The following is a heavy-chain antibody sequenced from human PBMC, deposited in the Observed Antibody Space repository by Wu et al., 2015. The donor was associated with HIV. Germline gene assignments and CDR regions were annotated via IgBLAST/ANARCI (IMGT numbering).Heavy chain of an antibody. J-gene: IGHJ6*02. Sequence: QDQLVQFGAEVKKPGSSVKVTCKASGDGFTSYAVSWVRQAPGQGLEWMGGINPLFGTAKFAQRFQDRITFTTDESKTTVYTELSSLRSEDTAVYYCARNTDSVATSLYSLGVWGQGTTVTVSS. CDR1: GDGFTSYA. D-gene: IGHD5-12*01. CDR3: ARNTDSVATSLYSLGV. CDR2: INPLFGTA. V-gene: IGHV1-69*05.